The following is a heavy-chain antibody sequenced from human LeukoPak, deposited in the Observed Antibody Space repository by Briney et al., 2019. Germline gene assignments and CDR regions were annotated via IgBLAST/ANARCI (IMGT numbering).Heavy chain of an antibody. D-gene: IGHD6-19*01. J-gene: IGHJ4*02. Sequence: PVGSLRLSCAASGFTFSSYWMHWVRQTPGKGLVWVSLIDSDGSGPSYADSVKGRFTISRDNSKNTLYLQMNSLRAEDTAVYYCARDSIAVTGDFDFWGQGTLVTVSS. V-gene: IGHV3-74*01. CDR3: ARDSIAVTGDFDF. CDR2: IDSDGSGP. CDR1: GFTFSSYW.